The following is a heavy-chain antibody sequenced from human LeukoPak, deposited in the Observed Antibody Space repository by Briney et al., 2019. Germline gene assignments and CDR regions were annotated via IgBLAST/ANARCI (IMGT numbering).Heavy chain of an antibody. CDR3: ARDPGSYGMDV. CDR1: GGSFSGYY. CDR2: IKHSGST. J-gene: IGHJ6*02. Sequence: SETLSLTCAVYGGSFSGYYWSWIRQPPGKRLEWIGEIKHSGSTTYNPSLKSRVTISVDTSRNQFSLRLSSVTAADTALYFCARDPGSYGMDVWGQGTTVTVSS. D-gene: IGHD1-26*01. V-gene: IGHV4-34*01.